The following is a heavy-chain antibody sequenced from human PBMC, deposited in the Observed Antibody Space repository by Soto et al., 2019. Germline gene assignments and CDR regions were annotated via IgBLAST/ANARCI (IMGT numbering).Heavy chain of an antibody. Sequence: QVQLQESGPGLVKPSETLSLTCTVSGGSISSYYWSWIRQPPGKGLEWIGYIYYSGSTNYNPSLKRRVTISVDTSKNQFSLKLSSVTAADTAVYYCARDLGYDYIWGSYRFWAFDIWGQGTMVTVSS. CDR2: IYYSGST. CDR3: ARDLGYDYIWGSYRFWAFDI. D-gene: IGHD3-16*02. CDR1: GGSISSYY. V-gene: IGHV4-59*01. J-gene: IGHJ3*02.